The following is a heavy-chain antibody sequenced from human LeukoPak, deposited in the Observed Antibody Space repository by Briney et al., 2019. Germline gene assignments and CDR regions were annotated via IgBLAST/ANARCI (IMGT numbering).Heavy chain of an antibody. CDR2: INPDGSGT. CDR1: GFTFSTYW. CDR3: ARDIAAAGRLGYFDY. J-gene: IGHJ4*02. Sequence: GGSLRLSCAASGFTFSTYWMHWVRQGPGKGLVWVSRINPDGSGTSHADSVKGRFTISRDNAKNTLYLQMNSLRAEDTAVYYCARDIAAAGRLGYFDYWGQGTLVTVSS. V-gene: IGHV3-74*01. D-gene: IGHD6-13*01.